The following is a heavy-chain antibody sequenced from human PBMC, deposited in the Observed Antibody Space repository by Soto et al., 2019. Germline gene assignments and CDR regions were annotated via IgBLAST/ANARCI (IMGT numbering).Heavy chain of an antibody. J-gene: IGHJ5*01. CDR1: GGFVNSVNNY. V-gene: IGHV4-30-4*01. CDR2: IFYTGST. CDR3: ARVPFSSFGVADPPVGWFDS. D-gene: IGHD3-3*01. Sequence: SETLSLTCTVSGGFVNSVNNYWSWIRQPPGKGLEWLGYIFYTGSTYYNPSLRSRITISIDTSKNRFSLKLTSVTAADTAVYYCARVPFSSFGVADPPVGWFDSRGQGTPVTVSS.